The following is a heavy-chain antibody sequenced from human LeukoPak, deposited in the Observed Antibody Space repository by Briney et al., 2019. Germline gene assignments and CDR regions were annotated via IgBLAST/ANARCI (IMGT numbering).Heavy chain of an antibody. Sequence: GASVKVSCKAAGGTFSSYAISWVRQAAGQGLEGRGGIIPILGTANYAQKCQGRDTITADKSTSTAYMELSSLRSEDTAVYYCSSYGSGSGGTHWGQGTLVTVSS. J-gene: IGHJ4*02. CDR1: GGTFSSYA. V-gene: IGHV1-69*06. D-gene: IGHD3-10*01. CDR2: IIPILGTA. CDR3: SSYGSGSGGTH.